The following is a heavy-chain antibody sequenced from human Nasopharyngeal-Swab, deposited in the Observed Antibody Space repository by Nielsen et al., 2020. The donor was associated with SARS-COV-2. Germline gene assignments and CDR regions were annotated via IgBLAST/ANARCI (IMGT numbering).Heavy chain of an antibody. J-gene: IGHJ4*02. CDR1: GYTFTGYY. D-gene: IGHD6-13*01. CDR2: INAGNGNT. CDR3: ARIGLAAAGTFTY. Sequence: ASVKVSCKASGYTFTGYYMHWVRQAPGQRLEWMGWINAGNGNTKYSQKFQGRVTITRDTSASTAYMELSSLRSEDTAVYYCARIGLAAAGTFTYWGQGTLVTVSS. V-gene: IGHV1-3*01.